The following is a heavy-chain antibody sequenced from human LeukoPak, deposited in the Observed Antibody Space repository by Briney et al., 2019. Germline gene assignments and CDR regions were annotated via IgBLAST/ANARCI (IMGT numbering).Heavy chain of an antibody. Sequence: SETLSLTCTVSGGSISSGDYYWSWIRQPPGKGLEWIGYIYYSGSTYYNPSLKSRVTISVDTSKNQFSLKLSSVTAADTAVYYCARDRNSRKAFDIWGQGTMVTVSS. D-gene: IGHD1-14*01. CDR1: GGSISSGDYY. V-gene: IGHV4-30-4*01. CDR3: ARDRNSRKAFDI. J-gene: IGHJ3*02. CDR2: IYYSGST.